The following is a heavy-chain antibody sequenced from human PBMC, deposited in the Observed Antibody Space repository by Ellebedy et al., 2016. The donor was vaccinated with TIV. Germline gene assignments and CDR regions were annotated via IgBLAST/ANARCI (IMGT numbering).Heavy chain of an antibody. D-gene: IGHD1-14*01. J-gene: IGHJ3*01. V-gene: IGHV4-59*01. CDR1: GGSFSGYF. CDR3: ARTTAFDV. CDR2: IYSSGRT. Sequence: SETLSLXXAVYGGSFSGYFWSWIRQPPGRGLEWIVYIYSSGRTNYNPSLKGRVTMSVDTSKNQFSLRLSSVTAADTAVYYCARTTAFDVWGQGTMVTVSS.